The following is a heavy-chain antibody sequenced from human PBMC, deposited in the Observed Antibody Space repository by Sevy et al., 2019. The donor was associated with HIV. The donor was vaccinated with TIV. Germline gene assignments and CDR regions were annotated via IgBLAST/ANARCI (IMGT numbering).Heavy chain of an antibody. CDR2: ISTSTSTTTI. CDR3: ARAAGWFDA. J-gene: IGHJ5*02. CDR1: GFTFNDYN. Sequence: GGSLRLSCAASGFTFNDYNLSWIRQAPGKGLGWVSYISTSTSTTTIYYADSVKGRFTISRDNAKNSIYLQMNSLRVDDTAVYYCARAAGWFDAWGQGTLVTVSS. V-gene: IGHV3-11*01.